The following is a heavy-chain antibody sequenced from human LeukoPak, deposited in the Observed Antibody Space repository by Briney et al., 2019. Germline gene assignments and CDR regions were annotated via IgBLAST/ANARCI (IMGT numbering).Heavy chain of an antibody. CDR1: GGSISSSNYY. V-gene: IGHV4-39*07. CDR3: ARQWITMVRGVIITLHGMDV. D-gene: IGHD3-10*01. CDR2: IYYSGNT. Sequence: SETLSLTCTVSGGSISSSNYYWGWIRQPPGKGLEWIGSIYYSGNTYYNPSLKSRVALSVDTSKDQVSLKLSSVTAADTAVYYCARQWITMVRGVIITLHGMDVWGQGTTVTVSS. J-gene: IGHJ6*02.